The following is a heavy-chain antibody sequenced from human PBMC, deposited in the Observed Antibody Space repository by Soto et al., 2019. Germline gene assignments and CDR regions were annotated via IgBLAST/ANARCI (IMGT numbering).Heavy chain of an antibody. CDR3: ATSSGYLYYYYMDV. D-gene: IGHD3-3*01. J-gene: IGHJ6*03. CDR2: ILYSGSS. V-gene: IGHV4-61*05. Sequence: SETLSLTCTVSGASISSSTYYWGWIRPPPGKGLEWIGYILYSGSSNYNPSLKSRVTISVDTSKNQFSLKLSSVTAADTAVYYCATSSGYLYYYYMDVWGKGTTVTVSS. CDR1: GASISSSTYY.